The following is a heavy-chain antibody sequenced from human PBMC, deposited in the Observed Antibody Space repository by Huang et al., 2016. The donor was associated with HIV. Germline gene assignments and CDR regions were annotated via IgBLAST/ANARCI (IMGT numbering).Heavy chain of an antibody. J-gene: IGHJ4*02. D-gene: IGHD3-16*01. V-gene: IGHV1-69*01. Sequence: QVQLEQSGPAVRKPGSSVKVSCQASGGSFSDQIISWVRQAPGQRFEWMRGIDPLFRAPAYTQELKGRVTMTADESTATIYMELNSLTSEDTAVYYCAMSLRYQYDSRSYWGRYFDYWGQGTLVTVSS. CDR1: GGSFSDQI. CDR3: AMSLRYQYDSRSYWGRYFDY. CDR2: IDPLFRAP.